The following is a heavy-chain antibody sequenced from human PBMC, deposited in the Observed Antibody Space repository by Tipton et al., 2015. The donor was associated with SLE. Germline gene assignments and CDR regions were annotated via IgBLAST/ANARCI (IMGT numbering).Heavy chain of an antibody. CDR2: IYTSGST. Sequence: LRLSCTVSCDSISSDRYYWSWIRQPAGKGLEWVGLIYTSGSTTNNPPLKTRVTISVDMSKNQFSLELSSVTAADTAVYYCAAEYYSSSWIHPIDFWGQGTLVTVSS. V-gene: IGHV4-61*02. J-gene: IGHJ4*02. D-gene: IGHD5-18*01. CDR3: AAEYYSSSWIHPIDF. CDR1: CDSISSDRYY.